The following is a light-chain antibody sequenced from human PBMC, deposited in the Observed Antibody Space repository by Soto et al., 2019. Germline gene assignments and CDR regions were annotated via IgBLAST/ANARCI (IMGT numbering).Light chain of an antibody. V-gene: IGKV1-39*01. J-gene: IGKJ5*01. Sequence: DIQMTQSPSSLSASVGDRVTITCRASQSISTYLNWYQQKPGKAPKLLIYAASTLHSGVPSRFSGSGSGTDFTLTISSLQPEDFATYYCQQSYSTPPITFGQGTRLEIK. CDR2: AAS. CDR3: QQSYSTPPIT. CDR1: QSISTY.